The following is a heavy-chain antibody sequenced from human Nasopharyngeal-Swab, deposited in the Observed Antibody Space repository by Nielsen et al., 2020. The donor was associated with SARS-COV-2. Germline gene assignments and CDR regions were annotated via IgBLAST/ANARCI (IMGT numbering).Heavy chain of an antibody. V-gene: IGHV4-30-4*01. CDR3: ARDSGVAGTKHYYYGMDV. Sequence: RQAPGKGLEWIGYIYYSGSTYYNPSLKSRVTISVDTSKNQFSLKLSSVTAADTAVYYCARDSGVAGTKHYYYGMDVWGQGTTVTVSS. CDR2: IYYSGST. J-gene: IGHJ6*02. D-gene: IGHD6-19*01.